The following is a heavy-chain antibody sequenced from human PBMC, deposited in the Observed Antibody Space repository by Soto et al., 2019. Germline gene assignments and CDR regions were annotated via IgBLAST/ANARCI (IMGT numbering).Heavy chain of an antibody. V-gene: IGHV1-69*13. D-gene: IGHD4-17*01. J-gene: IGHJ6*02. CDR3: ARDYARYYGDYWYYYYGMDV. CDR1: GGTFSSYA. CDR2: IIPFFGTA. Sequence: SVKVSCKASGGTFSSYAISWVRQAPGQGLEWMGGIIPFFGTANYAQKFQGRVTITADESTSTAYMELSSLRSEDTAVYYCARDYARYYGDYWYYYYGMDVWGQGTTVTVSS.